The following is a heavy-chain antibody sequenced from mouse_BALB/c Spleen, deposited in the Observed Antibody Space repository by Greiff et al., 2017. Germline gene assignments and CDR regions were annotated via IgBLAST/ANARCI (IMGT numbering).Heavy chain of an antibody. D-gene: IGHD2-3*01. V-gene: IGHV5-17*02. Sequence: EVQGVESGGGLVQPGGSRKLSCAASGFTFSSFGMHWVRQAPEKGLEWVAYISSGSSTIYYADTVKGRFTISRDNPKNTLFLQMTSLRSEDTAMYYCARGPLYDGYYAWFAYWGQGTLVTVSA. J-gene: IGHJ3*01. CDR2: ISSGSSTI. CDR1: GFTFSSFG. CDR3: ARGPLYDGYYAWFAY.